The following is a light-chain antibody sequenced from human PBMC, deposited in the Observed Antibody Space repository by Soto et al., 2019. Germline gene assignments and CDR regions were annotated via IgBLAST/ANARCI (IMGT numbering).Light chain of an antibody. CDR2: DAS. Sequence: AIQLTQSPSSLSASVGDRVNITCRASQGISSALAWYQQKPGKAPKLLIYDASSLESGVPSRFSGSGSGTDFTLTISSLQPEDFATYYCQQFNSYLWTFGQGTKVEIK. CDR1: QGISSA. CDR3: QQFNSYLWT. J-gene: IGKJ1*01. V-gene: IGKV1-13*02.